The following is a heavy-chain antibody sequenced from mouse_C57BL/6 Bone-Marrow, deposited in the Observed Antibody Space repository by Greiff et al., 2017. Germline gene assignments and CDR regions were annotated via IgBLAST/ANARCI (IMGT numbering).Heavy chain of an antibody. CDR3: AIKGITTVVANRTDY. J-gene: IGHJ2*01. CDR1: GYTFTSYW. Sequence: QVQLKQPGAELVKPGASVKVSCKASGYTFTSYWMHWVKQRPGQGLEWIGRIHPSDSDTNYNRKFKGKATLTVDKSSSTAYMQLSSLTSEDSAVYYCAIKGITTVVANRTDYWGQGTTLTVSS. V-gene: IGHV1-74*01. D-gene: IGHD1-1*01. CDR2: IHPSDSDT.